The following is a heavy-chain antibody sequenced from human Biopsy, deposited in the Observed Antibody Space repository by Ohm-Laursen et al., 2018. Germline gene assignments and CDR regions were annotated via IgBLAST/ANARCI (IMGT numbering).Heavy chain of an antibody. CDR1: GLSFSTYG. CDR2: IWYDGSKK. V-gene: IGHV3-33*06. Sequence: SLRLSCAASGLSFSTYGMHWVRQAPGKGLEWVAVIWYDGSKKYYADSVKGRFTITRDNSKNTLYLQMNSLRAEDTAVYYCAKDRYNYTPIGGFSMDVWGQGTTVTVSS. CDR3: AKDRYNYTPIGGFSMDV. D-gene: IGHD5-18*01. J-gene: IGHJ6*02.